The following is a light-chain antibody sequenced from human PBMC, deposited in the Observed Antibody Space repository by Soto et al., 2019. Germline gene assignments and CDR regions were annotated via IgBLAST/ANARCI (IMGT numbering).Light chain of an antibody. CDR3: QQSHTPPLT. J-gene: IGKJ4*01. CDR1: QRISRY. Sequence: DIQMTQSPSPLSASVGDRVTVTCRASQRISRYLNWYQQKPGNAPKLLIYAASNLQSGVPSRFSGNGSGTDFTLTISRLHPEDFATYFCQQSHTPPLTFGGGTKVEIK. CDR2: AAS. V-gene: IGKV1-39*01.